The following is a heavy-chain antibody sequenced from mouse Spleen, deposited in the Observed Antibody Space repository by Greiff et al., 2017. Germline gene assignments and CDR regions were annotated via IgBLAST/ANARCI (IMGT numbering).Heavy chain of an antibody. V-gene: IGHV1-82*01. CDR2: IYPGDGDT. J-gene: IGHJ2*01. CDR3: AKEVPTALDY. Sequence: LVESGPELVKPGASVKISCKASGYAFSSSWMNWVKQRPGKGLEWIGRIYPGDGDTNYNGKFKGKATLTADKSSSTAYMQLSSLTSEDSAVYFCAKEVPTALDYWGQGTTLTVSS. CDR1: GYAFSSSW. D-gene: IGHD1-2*01.